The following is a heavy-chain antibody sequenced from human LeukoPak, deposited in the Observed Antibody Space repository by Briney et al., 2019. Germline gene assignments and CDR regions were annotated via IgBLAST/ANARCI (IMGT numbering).Heavy chain of an antibody. V-gene: IGHV3-64*02. Sequence: PGGSLRLSCAASGFTFSTYAMHWVRQAPGKGLEYVSAISSTSGDSTYYADSVKGRFTISRDNSKNTLYLQMSSLRVEDMAVYYCARAWPTTRDPHCSGTTCYYAYGMDVWGQGTTVTVS. D-gene: IGHD2-2*01. CDR2: ISSTSGDST. J-gene: IGHJ6*02. CDR1: GFTFSTYA. CDR3: ARAWPTTRDPHCSGTTCYYAYGMDV.